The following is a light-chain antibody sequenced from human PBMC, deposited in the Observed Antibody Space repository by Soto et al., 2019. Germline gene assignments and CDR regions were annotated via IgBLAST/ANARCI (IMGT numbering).Light chain of an antibody. V-gene: IGLV2-14*03. CDR2: DVS. Sequence: QSVLTQPASVSGSPGQSITISCTGTSSDVGGYNYVSWYQQHPGKVPRLMIYDVSNRPSGVSNRFSGSKSGNTASLTISGLQAEDEADYYCSSYTNSNTPIFGGGTKLTVL. J-gene: IGLJ2*01. CDR1: SSDVGGYNY. CDR3: SSYTNSNTPI.